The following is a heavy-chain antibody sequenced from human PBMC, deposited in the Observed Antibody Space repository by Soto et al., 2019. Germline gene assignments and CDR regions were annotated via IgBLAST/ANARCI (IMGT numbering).Heavy chain of an antibody. D-gene: IGHD6-19*01. J-gene: IGHJ4*02. CDR2: IYHSGST. CDR1: GGSISSSNW. CDR3: ARIDWAVAGTGY. Sequence: QVQLQESGPGLVKPSGTLSLTCAVSGGSISSSNWWSWVRQPPGKGLEWIGEIYHSGSTHYNPSLKSRVTISVDQSKNQFSLKLSSVTAADTAVYSCARIDWAVAGTGYWGQGTLVTVSS. V-gene: IGHV4-4*02.